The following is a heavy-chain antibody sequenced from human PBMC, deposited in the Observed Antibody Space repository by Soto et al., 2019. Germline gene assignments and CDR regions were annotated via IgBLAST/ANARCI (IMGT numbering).Heavy chain of an antibody. J-gene: IGHJ6*02. Sequence: XVKVSCKASGYTFTSYTISRVRQAPGQGLEWMGRIIPILGIANYAQKFQGRVTITADKSTSTAYMELSSLTSEDTAVYYCAREAAVFSYGMDVWSQGTTVTVSS. D-gene: IGHD2-15*01. CDR3: AREAAVFSYGMDV. V-gene: IGHV1-69*04. CDR1: GYTFTSYT. CDR2: IIPILGIA.